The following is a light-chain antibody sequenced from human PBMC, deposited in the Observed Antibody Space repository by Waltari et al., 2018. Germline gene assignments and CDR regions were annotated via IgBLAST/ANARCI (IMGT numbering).Light chain of an antibody. V-gene: IGLV1-40*01. CDR1: SSNIGTRYG. J-gene: IGLJ3*02. CDR3: QSYDITLSAWV. Sequence: QSVLTQPPSVSGAPGQRVTISCTGSSSNIGTRYGVPWYQQLPGPAPKLPIYANHHRPSGVPARFSGAKSGTSAALAITGLQPEDEADYYCQSYDITLSAWVFGGGTRLTVL. CDR2: ANH.